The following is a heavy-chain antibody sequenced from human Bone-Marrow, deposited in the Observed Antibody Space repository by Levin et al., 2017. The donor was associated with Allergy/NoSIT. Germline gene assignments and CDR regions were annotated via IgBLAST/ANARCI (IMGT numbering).Heavy chain of an antibody. J-gene: IGHJ6*03. D-gene: IGHD2-2*01. V-gene: IGHV4-59*01. Sequence: ASETLSLTCTVSGGSISTYYWSWIRQPPGKGLEWIGYIHYSGSTNYNPSLKTRVTISADPSKNQFSLKLSSVTAADTAVYYCARATDIEVRPPAMRANYYYYYIEVWGKGTTVTVSS. CDR2: IHYSGST. CDR3: ARATDIEVRPPAMRANYYYYYIEV. CDR1: GGSISTYY.